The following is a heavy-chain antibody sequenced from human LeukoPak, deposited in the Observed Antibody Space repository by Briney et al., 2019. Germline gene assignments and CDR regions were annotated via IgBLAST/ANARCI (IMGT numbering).Heavy chain of an antibody. CDR1: GFTFDDYA. V-gene: IGHV3-43*02. Sequence: GGSLRLSCAASGFTFDDYAMHWVRQAPGKGLEWVSLISGDGGSTYYADSVKGRFTISRDNSKSSLYLQMNSLRTEDTALYYCAKDVAKSTISSSWYPPDYWGQGTLVTVSS. D-gene: IGHD6-13*01. J-gene: IGHJ4*02. CDR2: ISGDGGST. CDR3: AKDVAKSTISSSWYPPDY.